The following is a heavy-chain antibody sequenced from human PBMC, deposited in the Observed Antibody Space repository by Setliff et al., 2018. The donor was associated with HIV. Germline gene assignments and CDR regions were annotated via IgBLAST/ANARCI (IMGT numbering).Heavy chain of an antibody. CDR2: INPYNGYT. J-gene: IGHJ3*01. D-gene: IGHD6-19*01. CDR3: ARDVLFQWPFPDAFDL. Sequence: GASVKVSCKASGYIFTSFGINWVRQAPGQGLEWMGWINPYNGYTKSAQNLQDRVTLTTDTSTNTAYMELRSLRSDDTAVYYCARDVLFQWPFPDAFDLWGQGTMVTVSS. CDR1: GYIFTSFG. V-gene: IGHV1-18*01.